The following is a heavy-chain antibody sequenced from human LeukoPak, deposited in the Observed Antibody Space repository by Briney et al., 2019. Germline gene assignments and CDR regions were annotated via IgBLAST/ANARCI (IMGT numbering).Heavy chain of an antibody. D-gene: IGHD5-18*01. CDR3: ARLPSSPYNTAMASFDY. CDR2: IYYSGST. CDR1: GGSVSSGGYY. V-gene: IGHV4-30-4*08. Sequence: SETLSLTCTVSGGSVSSGGYYWSWIRQPPGKGLEWIGYIYYSGSTYYNPSLKSRVTISVDTSKNQFFLKLSSVTAADTAVYYCARLPSSPYNTAMASFDYWGQGTLVTVSS. J-gene: IGHJ4*02.